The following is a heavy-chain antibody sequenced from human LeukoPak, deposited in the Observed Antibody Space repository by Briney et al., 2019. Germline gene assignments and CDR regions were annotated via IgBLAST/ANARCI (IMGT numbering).Heavy chain of an antibody. Sequence: PSETLSLTCTVSGGSISSGGYYWSWIRQHPGKGLEWIGYIYYSGSTYYNSSLKSRVTISVDTSKNQFSLKLSSVTAADTAVYYCARADKGTFDPWGQGTLVTVSS. V-gene: IGHV4-31*03. CDR3: ARADKGTFDP. D-gene: IGHD1-14*01. CDR1: GGSISSGGYY. J-gene: IGHJ5*02. CDR2: IYYSGST.